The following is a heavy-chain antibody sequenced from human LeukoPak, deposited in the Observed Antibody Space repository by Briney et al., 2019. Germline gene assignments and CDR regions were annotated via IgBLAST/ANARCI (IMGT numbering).Heavy chain of an antibody. Sequence: SETLSLTCTVSGGSISSYYWSWIRQPPGKGLEWIGSIYHSGSTYYNPSLKSRVTISVDTSKNQFSLKLSSVTAADTAVYYCARATQYYYDSSGYYWGYYFDYWGQGTLVTVSS. CDR1: GGSISSYY. CDR3: ARATQYYYDSSGYYWGYYFDY. CDR2: IYHSGST. D-gene: IGHD3-22*01. V-gene: IGHV4-38-2*02. J-gene: IGHJ4*02.